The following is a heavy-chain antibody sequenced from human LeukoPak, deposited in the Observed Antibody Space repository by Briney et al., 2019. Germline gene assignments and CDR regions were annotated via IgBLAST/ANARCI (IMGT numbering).Heavy chain of an antibody. CDR1: GGSFSGYY. CDR3: ARVVIGRNRGTITMVRGVIITPNYGMDV. Sequence: SETLSLTCAVYGGSFSGYYGSWIRQPPGKGLEWIGEINQSGSTNYNPSLKSRVTISVDTSKNQFSLKLRSVTAADTAVYYCARVVIGRNRGTITMVRGVIITPNYGMDVWGQGTTVTVSS. D-gene: IGHD3-10*01. J-gene: IGHJ6*02. V-gene: IGHV4-34*01. CDR2: INQSGST.